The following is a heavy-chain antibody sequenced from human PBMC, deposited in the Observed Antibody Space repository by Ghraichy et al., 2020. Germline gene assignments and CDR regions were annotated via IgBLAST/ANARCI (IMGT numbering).Heavy chain of an antibody. CDR3: AKDLRDIAAAGYYFDY. D-gene: IGHD6-13*01. CDR1: GFTFTSYA. Sequence: GSLRLSCAASGFTFTSYAMTWVRQAPGKGLEWVSGISGSGGSTYYTDSVKGRFTISRDNSKNTLYLQMNSLRAEDTAVYYCAKDLRDIAAAGYYFDYWGQGTLVTVSS. V-gene: IGHV3-23*01. CDR2: ISGSGGST. J-gene: IGHJ4*02.